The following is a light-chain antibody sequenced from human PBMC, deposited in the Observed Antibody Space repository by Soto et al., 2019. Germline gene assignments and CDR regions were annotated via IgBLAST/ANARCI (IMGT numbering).Light chain of an antibody. CDR2: DVT. CDR3: SSYTTSSTYV. V-gene: IGLV2-14*03. J-gene: IGLJ1*01. CDR1: NSDVGAYNY. Sequence: QSALTQPASVSGSPGQSITISCTGTNSDVGAYNYVSWYQQHPGKAPKLMIYDVTNRPSGVSNRFSGSKSGYTASLTISGLQAEDEADYYCSSYTTSSTYVFGTGTKLTFL.